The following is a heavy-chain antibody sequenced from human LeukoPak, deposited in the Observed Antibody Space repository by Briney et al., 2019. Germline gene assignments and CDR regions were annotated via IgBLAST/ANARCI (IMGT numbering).Heavy chain of an antibody. D-gene: IGHD3-3*01. Sequence: SVKVSCKASGGTFSSYAISWVRQAPGQGLEWMGGIIPIFGTANYAQKFQGRVTITADESTSTAYMELSSLRSEDTAVYYCARVSIRGLRFLEQEEGRYYFDYWGQGTLVTVSS. V-gene: IGHV1-69*13. CDR2: IIPIFGTA. J-gene: IGHJ4*02. CDR1: GGTFSSYA. CDR3: ARVSIRGLRFLEQEEGRYYFDY.